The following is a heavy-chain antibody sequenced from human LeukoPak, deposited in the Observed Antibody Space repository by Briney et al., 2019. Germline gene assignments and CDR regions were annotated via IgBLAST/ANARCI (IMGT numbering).Heavy chain of an antibody. CDR3: AREPKWEGRCFDY. V-gene: IGHV4-39*07. Sequence: SETLSLTCTVSGGSISSSSYYWGWIRQPPGKGLEWIGSIYYSGSTYYNPSLKSRVTISVDTSKNQFSLKLSSVTAADTAVYYCAREPKWEGRCFDYWGQGTLVTVSS. D-gene: IGHD1-26*01. J-gene: IGHJ4*02. CDR1: GGSISSSSYY. CDR2: IYYSGST.